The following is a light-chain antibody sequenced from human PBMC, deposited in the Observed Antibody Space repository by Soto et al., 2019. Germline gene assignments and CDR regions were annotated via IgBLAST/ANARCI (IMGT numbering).Light chain of an antibody. CDR3: QQRRGWSRR. V-gene: IGKV3-11*01. CDR2: DAS. J-gene: IGKJ1*01. Sequence: EIVLTQSPATLSLSPGERATLSCRARENVYSYLAWYRQAPGQPPSLLIYDASNRAAGVPARFSGSGSGTDFTLTIGSLEPEGFAVYYCQQRRGWSRRFGQGTKVEIK. CDR1: ENVYSY.